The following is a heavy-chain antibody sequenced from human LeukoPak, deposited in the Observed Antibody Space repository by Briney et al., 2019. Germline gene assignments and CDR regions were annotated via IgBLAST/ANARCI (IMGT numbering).Heavy chain of an antibody. CDR3: ATSSWSGYIAAAGTGFDY. J-gene: IGHJ4*02. D-gene: IGHD6-13*01. CDR2: ISGSGGST. Sequence: PGGSLRLSCAASGFTFSSYAMSWVRQAPGKGLEWVSAISGSGGSTYYADSVKGRFTISRDNSKNTLYLQMNSLRAEDTAVYYCATSSWSGYIAAAGTGFDYWGQGTLVTVSS. V-gene: IGHV3-23*01. CDR1: GFTFSSYA.